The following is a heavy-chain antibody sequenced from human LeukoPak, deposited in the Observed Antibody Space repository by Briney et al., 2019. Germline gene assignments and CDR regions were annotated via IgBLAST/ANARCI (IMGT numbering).Heavy chain of an antibody. J-gene: IGHJ6*03. D-gene: IGHD3-10*01. CDR1: GYTLTGYY. V-gene: IGHV1-2*02. CDR3: ARVLRGSGSYQQRYYYYYYMDV. CDR2: INPNSGGT. Sequence: WASVKVSCKASGYTLTGYYMHWVRQAPGQGLEWMGWINPNSGGTNYAQKFQGRVTMTRDTSISTAYMELSRLRSDDTAVYYCARVLRGSGSYQQRYYYYYYMDVWGKGTTVTVSS.